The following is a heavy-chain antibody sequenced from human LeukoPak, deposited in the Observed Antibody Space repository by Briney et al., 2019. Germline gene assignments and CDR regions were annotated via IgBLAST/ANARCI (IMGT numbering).Heavy chain of an antibody. CDR3: ARAGGHYTHWSYFDY. Sequence: GGSLRLSCAASGFTFSSYAMHWVRQAPGKGLEWVAVVSSDGGNKYYADSVKGHFTISRDNSKSTLYLQMNSLRPEDTAVYYCARAGGHYTHWSYFDYWGQGTLVTVSS. V-gene: IGHV3-30-3*01. CDR2: VSSDGGNK. D-gene: IGHD3-3*01. CDR1: GFTFSSYA. J-gene: IGHJ4*02.